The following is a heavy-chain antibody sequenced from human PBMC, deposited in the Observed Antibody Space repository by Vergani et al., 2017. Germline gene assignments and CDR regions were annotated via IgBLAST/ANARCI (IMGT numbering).Heavy chain of an antibody. D-gene: IGHD2-2*01. CDR1: GYTFTSYY. V-gene: IGHV1-46*01. CDR3: AGDSRYCSSTSCYVGRDWFDP. Sequence: QVQLVQSGAEVKKPGASVKVSCKASGYTFTSYYMHWVRQAPGQGLEWMGIINPSGGSTSYAQKFQGRVTMTRDTSTSTVYMELSSLRSEDTAVYYWAGDSRYCSSTSCYVGRDWFDPWGQGTLVTVSS. CDR2: INPSGGST. J-gene: IGHJ5*02.